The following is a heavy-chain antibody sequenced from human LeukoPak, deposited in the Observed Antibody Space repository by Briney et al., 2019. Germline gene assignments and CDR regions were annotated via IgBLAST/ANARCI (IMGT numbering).Heavy chain of an antibody. D-gene: IGHD1-1*01. CDR1: GFTFDDYA. J-gene: IGHJ3*02. Sequence: PGGSLRLSCAASGFTFDDYAMHWVRQAPGKGLEWVSGISWNSGSIGYADSVKGRFTISRDNAKNSLYLQMNSLRAEDTALYYCAKDIWDDAGAFDIWGQGTMVTVSS. CDR2: ISWNSGSI. V-gene: IGHV3-9*01. CDR3: AKDIWDDAGAFDI.